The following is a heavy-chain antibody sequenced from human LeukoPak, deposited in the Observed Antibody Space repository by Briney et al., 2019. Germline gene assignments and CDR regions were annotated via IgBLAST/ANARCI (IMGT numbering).Heavy chain of an antibody. Sequence: PGGSLRLSCAASGFTFNIYAMNWVRQAPGKGLEWVAVISYDGSNKYYADSVKGRFTISRDNSKNTLYLQMNSLRAEDTAVYYCARDLKWELLLWTFDYWGQGTLVTVSS. V-gene: IGHV3-30*04. J-gene: IGHJ4*01. CDR2: ISYDGSNK. CDR1: GFTFNIYA. D-gene: IGHD1-26*01. CDR3: ARDLKWELLLWTFDY.